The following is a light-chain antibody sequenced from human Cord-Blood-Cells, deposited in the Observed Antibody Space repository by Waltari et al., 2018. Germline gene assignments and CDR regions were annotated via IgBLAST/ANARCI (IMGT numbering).Light chain of an antibody. CDR2: GAS. CDR1: QRVSSSY. CDR3: QQYGSSPTWT. Sequence: EIVLTQSPGTLSLSPGDRATLSCRASQRVSSSYLAWYQQKPGQAPRLLIYGASSRATGIPDRFSGSGYGTDFTLTISRLEPEDFAVYYCQQYGSSPTWTFGQGTKVEIK. V-gene: IGKV3-20*01. J-gene: IGKJ1*01.